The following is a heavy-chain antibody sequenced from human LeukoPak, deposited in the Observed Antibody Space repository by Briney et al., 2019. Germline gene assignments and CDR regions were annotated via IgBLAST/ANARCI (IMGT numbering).Heavy chain of an antibody. Sequence: ASVKVSCKASGYTFTSYGISWVRQAPGQGLEWMGWISAYNGNTNYAQKLQGRVTMTTDTSTSTAYMELRSLRSDDTAVYYCARGIMYNWKNAGAFDIWGQGTMVTVSS. CDR3: ARGIMYNWKNAGAFDI. J-gene: IGHJ3*02. D-gene: IGHD1/OR15-1a*01. V-gene: IGHV1-18*01. CDR1: GYTFTSYG. CDR2: ISAYNGNT.